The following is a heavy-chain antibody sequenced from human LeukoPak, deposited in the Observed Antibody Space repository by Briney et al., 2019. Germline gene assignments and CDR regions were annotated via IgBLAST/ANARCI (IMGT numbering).Heavy chain of an antibody. CDR3: ARSRSIAGDGFDI. D-gene: IGHD2-21*01. CDR2: ISGSGDST. V-gene: IGHV3-23*01. J-gene: IGHJ3*02. CDR1: GFTFSSYA. Sequence: PGGSLGLSCAASGFTFSSYAMNWVRQAPGKGLEWVSTISGSGDSTYYADSVKGRFIISRDNSKNTLYLQMNSLRAEDTAVYYCARSRSIAGDGFDIWGQGTMVTVSS.